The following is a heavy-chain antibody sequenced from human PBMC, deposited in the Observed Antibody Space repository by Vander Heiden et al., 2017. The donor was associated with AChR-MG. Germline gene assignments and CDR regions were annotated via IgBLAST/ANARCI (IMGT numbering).Heavy chain of an antibody. Sequence: QVQLVQSGAEVKKPGSSVKVSCKASGRTFSSYAIRCVRQAPGQGLEWRGRIIPILGIANYAQKFQGRGTITADKSTSTAYMELSSLRSEDTAVYYCARNVDSGSGSYYIDNWFDPWGQGTLVTVSS. D-gene: IGHD3-10*01. V-gene: IGHV1-69*04. J-gene: IGHJ5*02. CDR1: GRTFSSYA. CDR3: ARNVDSGSGSYYIDNWFDP. CDR2: IIPILGIA.